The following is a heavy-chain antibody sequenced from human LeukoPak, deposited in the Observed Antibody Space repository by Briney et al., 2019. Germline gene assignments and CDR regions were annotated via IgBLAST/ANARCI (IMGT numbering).Heavy chain of an antibody. CDR3: ARSLRYYYGMDV. J-gene: IGHJ6*02. CDR1: GGSFSGYY. V-gene: IGHV4-34*01. CDR2: INHSGST. Sequence: PSETLSLTCAVYGGSFSGYYWSWIRQPPGKGLEWIGEINHSGSTNYNPSLKSRVTISVDTSKNQFSLKLSSVTAADTAVYYCARSLRYYYGMDVWGQGTTVTVSS.